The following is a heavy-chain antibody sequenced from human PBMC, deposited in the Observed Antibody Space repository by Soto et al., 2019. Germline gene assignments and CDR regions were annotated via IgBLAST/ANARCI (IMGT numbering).Heavy chain of an antibody. J-gene: IGHJ4*02. V-gene: IGHV1-69*18. CDR2: IIPAVGTA. CDR1: EGTFSSYA. Sequence: QVQLVQSGAEVKKPGSSVKVSCKASEGTFSSYAISWVRQAPGQGLEWMGSIIPAVGTADYAQKFQGRVTITADESARTAYMEVSSLTSEDTAVYYCARLWQGFFDYWGQGTLVTVSS. D-gene: IGHD2-21*01. CDR3: ARLWQGFFDY.